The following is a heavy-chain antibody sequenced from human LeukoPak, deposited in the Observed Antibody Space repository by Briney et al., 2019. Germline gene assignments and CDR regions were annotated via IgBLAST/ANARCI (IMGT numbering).Heavy chain of an antibody. Sequence: SETLSLTCAVYGGSFSGYYWSWIRQPPGKGLEWIGEINHSGSTNYNPSLKSRVTISVDTSKNQFYPKLSSVTATDTAVYYCARGLCMVRRGDGMDVWGQGTTVTVSS. J-gene: IGHJ6*02. CDR3: ARGLCMVRRGDGMDV. D-gene: IGHD3-10*01. CDR2: INHSGST. CDR1: GGSFSGYY. V-gene: IGHV4-34*01.